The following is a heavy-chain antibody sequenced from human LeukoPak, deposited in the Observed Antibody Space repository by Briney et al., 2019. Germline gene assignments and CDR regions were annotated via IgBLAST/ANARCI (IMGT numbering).Heavy chain of an antibody. J-gene: IGHJ5*02. CDR1: GGSFSGYY. D-gene: IGHD3-3*01. Sequence: PSETLSLTCAVYGGSFSGYYWSWIRQPPGKGLEWIGEINHSGSTNYNPSLKSRVTISVDTSKNQSSVKLSSVTRPDKAVCYCARGNYDFWSGYIGNWFDPWGQGTLVTVSS. CDR3: ARGNYDFWSGYIGNWFDP. V-gene: IGHV4-34*01. CDR2: INHSGST.